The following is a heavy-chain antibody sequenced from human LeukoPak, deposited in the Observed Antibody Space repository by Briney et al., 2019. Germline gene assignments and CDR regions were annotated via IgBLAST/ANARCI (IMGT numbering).Heavy chain of an antibody. CDR2: ISNSVTST. CDR1: GFAFINYA. D-gene: IGHD3-9*01. V-gene: IGHV3-23*01. J-gene: IGHJ4*02. Sequence: GGSLRLSCAASGFAFINYAMSWVRQAPGKGLEGVSTISNSVTSTYYADSVKGRLTISRDNSKNTLYLQMNSLRAEDTAVYYCAKAVYPFYDVLTGYGGFDYWGQGTLVTVSS. CDR3: AKAVYPFYDVLTGYGGFDY.